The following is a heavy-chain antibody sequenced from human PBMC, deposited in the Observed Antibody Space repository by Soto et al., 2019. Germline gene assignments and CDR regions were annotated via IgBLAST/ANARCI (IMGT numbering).Heavy chain of an antibody. CDR3: ARTSRDGYKNLRRRVSFLY. D-gene: IGHD5-12*01. J-gene: IGHJ4*02. V-gene: IGHV4-34*01. Sequence: SETLSLTCAVYGGSFSGYYWSWIRQPPGKGLEWIGEINHSGSTNYNPSLKSRVTISVNTSKNQFSLKLSPVTAADTAVYYCARTSRDGYKNLRRRVSFLYWCQATLVTVSS. CDR1: GGSFSGYY. CDR2: INHSGST.